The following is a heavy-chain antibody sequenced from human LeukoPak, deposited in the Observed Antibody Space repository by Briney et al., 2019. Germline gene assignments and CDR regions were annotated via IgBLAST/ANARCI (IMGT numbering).Heavy chain of an antibody. V-gene: IGHV1-8*01. J-gene: IGHJ5*02. CDR1: GFTFTNYD. D-gene: IGHD3-10*01. CDR3: VRDGEGVAISVNYWFAP. CDR2: MNPINGNT. Sequence: LRASVKVSCKATGFTFTNYDINWVRQATGQGLEWMGWMNPINGNTGYAQKFQGRVTMTRDTSISTAYMELRSLTSEDTAVYYCVRDGEGVAISVNYWFAPWGQGTLATVSS.